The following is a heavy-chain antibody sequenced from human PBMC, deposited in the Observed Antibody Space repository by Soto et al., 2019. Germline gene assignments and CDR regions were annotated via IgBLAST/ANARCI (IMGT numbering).Heavy chain of an antibody. J-gene: IGHJ4*02. CDR1: GGSISSYY. D-gene: IGHD2-2*01. Sequence: PSETLSLTCTVSGGSISSYYWSWIRQPPGKGLEWIGYIYYSGSTNYNPSLKSRVTISVDTSKNQFSLKLSSVTAADTAVYYCARERWDCSSTSCSYYFDYWGQGTLVTVSS. V-gene: IGHV4-59*01. CDR3: ARERWDCSSTSCSYYFDY. CDR2: IYYSGST.